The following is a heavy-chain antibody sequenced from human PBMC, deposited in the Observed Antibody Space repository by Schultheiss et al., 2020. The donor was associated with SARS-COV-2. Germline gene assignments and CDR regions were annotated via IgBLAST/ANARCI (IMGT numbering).Heavy chain of an antibody. CDR2: MYDSGST. Sequence: SETLSLTCTVSGGSLSNYYWSWIRQPPGKGLEWIGYMYDSGSTSYNPSLKNPVTISVDMSRNQFSLRLGSLTAADTAVYYCARHRYSSSSYYFDYWGQGTLVTVSS. CDR3: ARHRYSSSSYYFDY. V-gene: IGHV4-59*08. CDR1: GGSLSNYY. J-gene: IGHJ4*02. D-gene: IGHD6-13*01.